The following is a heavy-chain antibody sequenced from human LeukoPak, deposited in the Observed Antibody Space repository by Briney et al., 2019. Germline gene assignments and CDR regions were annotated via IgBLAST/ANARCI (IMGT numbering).Heavy chain of an antibody. Sequence: GGSLRLSCAASGFSLRNYGVNWVRQAPGKGLEWVSGLTGSSATAYHAGSVKGRFTTSRDDSKNTVYLQMSSLRVDDTAIYYCAKSGASPLYHMDVWGKGATVTVSS. CDR1: GFSLRNYG. D-gene: IGHD1-26*01. CDR3: AKSGASPLYHMDV. CDR2: LTGSSATA. J-gene: IGHJ6*03. V-gene: IGHV3-23*01.